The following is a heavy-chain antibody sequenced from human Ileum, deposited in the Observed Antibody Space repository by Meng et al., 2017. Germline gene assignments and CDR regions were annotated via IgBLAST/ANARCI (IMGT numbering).Heavy chain of an antibody. CDR2: INAGNGDT. V-gene: IGHV1-3*01. J-gene: IGHJ4*02. CDR1: GYTFSNYA. Sequence: QVQFVQSGAEVKNPGASVKVSCKASGYTFSNYAMNWVRQAPGQRLEWMGWINAGNGDTKYSQKFQGRVTITRDTSASTGYMELSSLRSEDTAVYYCARFSSGYFFGYWGQGTLVTV. D-gene: IGHD3-22*01. CDR3: ARFSSGYFFGY.